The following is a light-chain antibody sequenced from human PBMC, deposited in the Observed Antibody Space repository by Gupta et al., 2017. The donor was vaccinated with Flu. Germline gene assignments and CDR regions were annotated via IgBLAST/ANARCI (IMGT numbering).Light chain of an antibody. CDR2: GAT. Sequence: EMSLTQSPGTLSSSPGESATLSCRASHSVSSSYLAWYQQTPGQAPGLLIYGATSRTTGIPDRFSGSGSGTGFTLTISRLEPEDFAVYYCQQYGSSPRYTFGQGTKLEIK. CDR3: QQYGSSPRYT. CDR1: HSVSSSY. V-gene: IGKV3-20*01. J-gene: IGKJ2*01.